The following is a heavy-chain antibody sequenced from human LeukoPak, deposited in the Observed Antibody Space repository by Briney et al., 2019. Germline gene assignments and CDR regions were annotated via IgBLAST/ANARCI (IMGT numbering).Heavy chain of an antibody. CDR2: VNSDGSST. V-gene: IGHV3-74*01. J-gene: IGHJ5*02. Sequence: GSLRLSCAASGFTFISYWMHWVRQAPGKGLVWVSRVNSDGSSTTYADSVKGRFTISRDNAKNTLYLQMNSLRAEDTAVYYCARGLQAARIVVADSWGQGTLVTVSS. CDR1: GFTFISYW. D-gene: IGHD3-22*01. CDR3: ARGLQAARIVVADS.